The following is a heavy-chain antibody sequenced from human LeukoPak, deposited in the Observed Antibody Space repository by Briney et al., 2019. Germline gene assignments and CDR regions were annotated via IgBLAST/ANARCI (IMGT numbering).Heavy chain of an antibody. Sequence: PSETLSLTCAVYGGSFSGHYWSWIRQPPGKGLGWLGEINHSGSTNYNPSLKSRVTISVDTSKNQFSLKLSSVTAADTAVYYCARGPVRFLEWLSRTSHYYYGMDVWGQGTTVTVSS. J-gene: IGHJ6*02. D-gene: IGHD3-3*01. CDR1: GGSFSGHY. CDR3: ARGPVRFLEWLSRTSHYYYGMDV. V-gene: IGHV4-34*01. CDR2: INHSGST.